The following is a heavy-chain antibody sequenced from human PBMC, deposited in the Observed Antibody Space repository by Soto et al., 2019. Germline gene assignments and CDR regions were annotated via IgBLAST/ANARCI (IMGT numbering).Heavy chain of an antibody. CDR2: IFYNGGT. J-gene: IGHJ4*02. Sequence: SETLSLTCTVSGGSVNSGGYYWSWIRQPPGKGLEWIGFIFYNGGTSYNPSLGSRVTISADTSKTLFSLNLNFVTAADTAVYYCARGAHGPRRFYFDTWGQGTMVTVYS. CDR1: GGSVNSGGYY. V-gene: IGHV4-61*03. D-gene: IGHD2-8*01. CDR3: ARGAHGPRRFYFDT.